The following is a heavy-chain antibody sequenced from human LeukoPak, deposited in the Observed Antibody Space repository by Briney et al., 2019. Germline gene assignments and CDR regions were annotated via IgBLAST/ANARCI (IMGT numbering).Heavy chain of an antibody. Sequence: GGSLRLSCAASGFTFRTYSMKWVRQAPGKGLEWVSYISDSSAMYYADSVRGRFTISRVNDKNSLFLQMNSLRAEDTAVYYCASAVADFYYFDYWGQGTLVTVSS. J-gene: IGHJ4*02. CDR3: ASAVADFYYFDY. D-gene: IGHD6-19*01. CDR1: GFTFRTYS. V-gene: IGHV3-48*01. CDR2: ISDSSAM.